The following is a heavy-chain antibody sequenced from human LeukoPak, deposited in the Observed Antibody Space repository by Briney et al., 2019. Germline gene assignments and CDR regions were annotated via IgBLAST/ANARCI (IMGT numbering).Heavy chain of an antibody. Sequence: PSETLSLTCTVSVGSISRYYWSWIRPPAGKGLEWIGRIYTSGSTAYNPSLKSRVTMSVDKSKNHFSLKLSSVTAADTAVYYCARADFWSGYRFDYWGQGTLVTVSS. CDR1: VGSISRYY. V-gene: IGHV4-4*07. CDR3: ARADFWSGYRFDY. D-gene: IGHD3-3*01. CDR2: IYTSGST. J-gene: IGHJ4*02.